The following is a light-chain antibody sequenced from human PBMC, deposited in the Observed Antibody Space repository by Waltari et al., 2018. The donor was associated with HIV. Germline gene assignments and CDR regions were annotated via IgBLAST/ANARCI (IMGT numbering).Light chain of an antibody. CDR2: EVS. J-gene: IGLJ2*01. V-gene: IGLV2-14*01. CDR3: SSYTSSSTLAV. Sequence: QSALTQPASVSGSPGQSITISCTGTSSDVGGYNYVSWYQHHPGKAPKLLIYEVSNRPSGVVNRFSGSKSGNTASLIISGLQAEDEADYYCSSYTSSSTLAVFGGGTKLTVL. CDR1: SSDVGGYNY.